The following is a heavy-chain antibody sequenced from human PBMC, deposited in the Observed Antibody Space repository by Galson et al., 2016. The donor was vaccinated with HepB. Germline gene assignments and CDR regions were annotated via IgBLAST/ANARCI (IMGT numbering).Heavy chain of an antibody. J-gene: IGHJ4*02. CDR1: GYSFTSNG. CDR3: ARGDFWTPYYFDS. D-gene: IGHD3/OR15-3a*01. V-gene: IGHV1-18*01. CDR2: ISGYNGNT. Sequence: SVKVSCKASGYSFTSNGISWVRQAPGQGLEWMGWISGYNGNTNYAQRFLGRVTMTTDTSATTAYMELRSLTSDDTAAYYCARGDFWTPYYFDSWGQGTLVIVSS.